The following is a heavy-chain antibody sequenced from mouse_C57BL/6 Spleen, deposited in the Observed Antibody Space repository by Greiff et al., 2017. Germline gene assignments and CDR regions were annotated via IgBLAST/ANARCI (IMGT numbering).Heavy chain of an antibody. V-gene: IGHV2-6-1*01. Sequence: QVQLKESGPGLVAPSQSLSITCTVSGFSLTSYGVHWVRQPPGKGLEWLVVIWSDGSTTYNSALKSRLSISKDNSKSQVFLKMNSLQTDDTDMYYYARHRGGSSDYAMDYWGQGTSGTVSS. D-gene: IGHD1-1*01. CDR1: GFSLTSYG. CDR3: ARHRGGSSDYAMDY. J-gene: IGHJ4*01. CDR2: IWSDGST.